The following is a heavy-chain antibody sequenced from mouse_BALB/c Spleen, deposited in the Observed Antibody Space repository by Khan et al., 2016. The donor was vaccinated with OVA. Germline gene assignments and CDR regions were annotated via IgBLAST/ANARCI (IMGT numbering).Heavy chain of an antibody. Sequence: EVQLQQSGPELVKPGASVKMSCKTSGYTFTDYTLHWVKQSHGKSLEWIGNVNPNIGNTRYNQKFKDKATLTLDKSSRTTYMELRSLTSEDSAVYYCVGGNYYHWGPGTTLTVSS. CDR2: VNPNIGNT. D-gene: IGHD1-1*01. CDR1: GYTFTDYT. J-gene: IGHJ2*01. CDR3: VGGNYYH. V-gene: IGHV1-22*01.